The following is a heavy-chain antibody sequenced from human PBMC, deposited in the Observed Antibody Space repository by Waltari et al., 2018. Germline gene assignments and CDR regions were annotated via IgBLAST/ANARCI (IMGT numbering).Heavy chain of an antibody. J-gene: IGHJ4*02. CDR1: GYSFTSYW. Sequence: EVQLVQSGAEVKKPGESRKISCKGSGYSFTSYWIGWVRQMPGKGLEWMGIIYPGDSDTRYSPSFQGQVTISADKATNTAYLQWNTLRASDTAMYYCARRAYIGYDAFFLDYWGQGTPVTVSS. V-gene: IGHV5-51*01. CDR3: ARRAYIGYDAFFLDY. CDR2: IYPGDSDT. D-gene: IGHD5-12*01.